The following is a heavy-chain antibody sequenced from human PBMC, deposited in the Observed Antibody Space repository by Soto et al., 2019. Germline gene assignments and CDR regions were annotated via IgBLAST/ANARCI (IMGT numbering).Heavy chain of an antibody. J-gene: IGHJ6*01. CDR2: INPSGGST. V-gene: IGHV1-46*01. CDR1: GYTFTSYY. D-gene: IGHD4-17*01. Sequence: ASVKVSCKASGYTFTSYYMHWVRQAPGQGLEWMGIINPSGGSTSYAQKLQGRVTMTRDTSTSTVYMELSSLRSEDTAVYYCASATLTVTTHYYYYYYGMEVWGQGTTVNVSS. CDR3: ASATLTVTTHYYYYYYGMEV.